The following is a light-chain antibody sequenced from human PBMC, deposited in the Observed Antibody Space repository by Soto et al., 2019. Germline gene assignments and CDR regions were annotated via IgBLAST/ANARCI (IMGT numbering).Light chain of an antibody. CDR2: GAS. CDR1: QSVGSNC. V-gene: IGKV3-20*01. J-gene: IGKJ5*01. Sequence: EIVLTQSPGTLSLSPGERATLSCRASQSVGSNCLAWYQQTPGQAPRLLIHGASTRATGIPDRFSGSGSGTDFTLTLSRLESEDSAVYYCHQYASSPLTFGQGTRLEIK. CDR3: HQYASSPLT.